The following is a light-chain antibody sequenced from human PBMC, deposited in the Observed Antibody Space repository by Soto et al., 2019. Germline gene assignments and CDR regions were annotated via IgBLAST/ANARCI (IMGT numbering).Light chain of an antibody. J-gene: IGKJ4*01. CDR3: QQYNTFLT. CDR1: QSINTRY. V-gene: IGKV3-20*01. Sequence: EIVLTQSPGTLSLSPGERATLSCRASQSINTRYSAWYQQKPGQPPRLLIYATSSRAPGIPDRFSGSGSGTDFTLTISRLEPDDSATYYCQQYNTFLTFGGGTKVEIK. CDR2: ATS.